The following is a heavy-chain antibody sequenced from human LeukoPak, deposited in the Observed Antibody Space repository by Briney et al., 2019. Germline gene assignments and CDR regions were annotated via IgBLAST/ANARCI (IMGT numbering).Heavy chain of an antibody. Sequence: GGSLRLSCAASGFTFSSYSMHWVRQAPGKGLEYVSAISSNGGSTYYANSVKGRFTISRDNSKNTLYLQMGSLRAEDMAVYYCARVGQGVLNYDSSGLTFDYWGQGTLVTVSS. V-gene: IGHV3-64*01. CDR1: GFTFSSYS. J-gene: IGHJ4*02. CDR2: ISSNGGST. CDR3: ARVGQGVLNYDSSGLTFDY. D-gene: IGHD3-22*01.